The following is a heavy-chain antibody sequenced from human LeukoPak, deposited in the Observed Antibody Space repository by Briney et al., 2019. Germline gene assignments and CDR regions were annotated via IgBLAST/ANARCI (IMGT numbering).Heavy chain of an antibody. D-gene: IGHD6-19*01. J-gene: IGHJ4*02. V-gene: IGHV3-74*01. CDR3: ARYNIAVAGFDY. Sequence: PGGSLRLSCAASGFTFSSYWMHWARQAPGKGLVWVSRINSDGSSTSYADSVKGRFTISRDNAKNTPYLQMNSLRAEDTAVYYCARYNIAVAGFDYWGQGTLVTVSS. CDR2: INSDGSST. CDR1: GFTFSSYW.